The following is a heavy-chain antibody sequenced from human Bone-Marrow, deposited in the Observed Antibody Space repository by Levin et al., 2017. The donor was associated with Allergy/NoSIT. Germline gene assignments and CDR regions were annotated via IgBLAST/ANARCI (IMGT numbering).Heavy chain of an antibody. J-gene: IGHJ4*02. CDR3: AKDVVFGTSSWSLDF. D-gene: IGHD6-13*01. CDR1: GFSFRSFG. CDR2: ISYDESDK. V-gene: IGHV3-30*18. Sequence: GESLKISCAASGFSFRSFGMHWVRQAPGKGLEWVAVISYDESDKFYADSVKGRFTISRDNTKNTLYLQMNSLRSEDATVYYCAKDVVFGTSSWSLDFWGQGTLVTVSS.